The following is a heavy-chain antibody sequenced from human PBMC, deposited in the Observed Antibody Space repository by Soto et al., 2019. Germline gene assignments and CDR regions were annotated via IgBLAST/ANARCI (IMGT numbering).Heavy chain of an antibody. V-gene: IGHV4-34*01. CDR1: GGSFSGYY. CDR3: AREDFWSGYYVRWFDP. J-gene: IGHJ5*02. CDR2: INHSGST. D-gene: IGHD3-3*01. Sequence: SETLSLTCAVYGGSFSGYYWSWIRQPPGKGLEWIGEINHSGSTNYNPSLKSRVTISVDTSKNQFSLKLSSVTAADTAVYYCAREDFWSGYYVRWFDPWGQGTLVTVSS.